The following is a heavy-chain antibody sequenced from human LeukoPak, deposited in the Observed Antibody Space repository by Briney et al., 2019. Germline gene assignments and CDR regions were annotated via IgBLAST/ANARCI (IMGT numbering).Heavy chain of an antibody. V-gene: IGHV3-33*06. CDR1: GFTFSSYG. Sequence: PGGSLRLSCAASGFTFSSYGIHWVRQAPGKGLEWVAVIWYDGSNKYYADSVKGRFTISRDNSKNTLYLQMNSLRAEDTAVYYCAKDLEGYYYYMDVWGKGTTVTVSS. D-gene: IGHD1-1*01. CDR2: IWYDGSNK. J-gene: IGHJ6*03. CDR3: AKDLEGYYYYMDV.